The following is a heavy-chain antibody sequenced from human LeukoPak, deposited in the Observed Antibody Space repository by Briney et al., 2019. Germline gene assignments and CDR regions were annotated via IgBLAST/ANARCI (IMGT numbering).Heavy chain of an antibody. Sequence: PGGSLRLSCAASGFTFNTYAMHWVRQAPGKGLEWVAVIAYDGNNIYYADSVKGRFTVSRDNTKNTLFLQMNSLSAEDTAVYYCARDNNWGSTHYWGQGTLVTVSS. CDR2: IAYDGNNI. V-gene: IGHV3-30-3*01. J-gene: IGHJ4*02. CDR3: ARDNNWGSTHY. CDR1: GFTFNTYA. D-gene: IGHD7-27*01.